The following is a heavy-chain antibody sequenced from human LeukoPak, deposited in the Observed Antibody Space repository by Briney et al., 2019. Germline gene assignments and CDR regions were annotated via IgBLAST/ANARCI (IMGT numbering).Heavy chain of an antibody. J-gene: IGHJ4*02. V-gene: IGHV2-5*01. CDR1: DSSLSTPGMG. CDR2: IYYNDDK. D-gene: IGHD3-9*01. CDR3: AHLVVTIDWRSYFDY. Sequence: SQTLSLTCTFSDSSLSTPGMGVGWIRQPPGKALEWLAFIYYNDDKRYSPSLRSRLTITRDTSKNQVVLAMTNMDPVDTATYYCAHLVVTIDWRSYFDYWGQGALVTVSS.